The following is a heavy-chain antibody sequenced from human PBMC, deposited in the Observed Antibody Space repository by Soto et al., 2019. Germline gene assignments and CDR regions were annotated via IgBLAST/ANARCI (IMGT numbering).Heavy chain of an antibody. V-gene: IGHV3-30-3*01. CDR1: GFTFSSYA. D-gene: IGHD6-13*01. J-gene: IGHJ5*02. CDR3: ARDSSSLPFDP. CDR2: ISYDGSNK. Sequence: VQLVESGGGVVQPGRSLRLSCAASGFTFSSYAMHWVRQAPGKGLEWVAVISYDGSNKYYADSVKGRFTISRDNSKNTLYLQMNSLRAEDTAVYYCARDSSSLPFDPWGQGTLVTVSS.